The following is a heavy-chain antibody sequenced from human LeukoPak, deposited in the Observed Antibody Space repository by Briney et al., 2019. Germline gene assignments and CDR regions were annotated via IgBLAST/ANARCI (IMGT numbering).Heavy chain of an antibody. D-gene: IGHD1-26*01. J-gene: IGHJ3*02. CDR3: AREGVGAKDFDI. Sequence: ASVKVSCKASGYTFGAYYMYWVRQAPGQGLEWMGWIRPNSGGTNYAQKFQGRVTMTRNTSISTAYMELSRLRSDDTAVYYCAREGVGAKDFDIWGQGTMVTVSS. V-gene: IGHV1-2*02. CDR1: GYTFGAYY. CDR2: IRPNSGGT.